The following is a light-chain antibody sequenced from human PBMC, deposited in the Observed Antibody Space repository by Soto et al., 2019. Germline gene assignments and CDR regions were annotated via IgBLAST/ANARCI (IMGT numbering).Light chain of an antibody. CDR2: EGT. Sequence: QSVLTQPASVSGSPGQSITISCTGTSSDVGSYNLVSWYQQHPGKAPKLMIYEGTKRPSGVSNRFSGSKSGNTASLTISGIQAEDEADSYCCSYAGSSTYVFGTGTKVTVL. J-gene: IGLJ1*01. CDR3: CSYAGSSTYV. CDR1: SSDVGSYNL. V-gene: IGLV2-23*01.